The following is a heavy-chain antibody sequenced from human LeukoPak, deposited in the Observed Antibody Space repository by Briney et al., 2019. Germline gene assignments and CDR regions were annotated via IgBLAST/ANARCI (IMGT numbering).Heavy chain of an antibody. J-gene: IGHJ5*02. CDR3: ARQRDTAMGVWFDP. CDR1: GGSISSSSYY. CDR2: IYYSGST. Sequence: PSETLSLTRTVSGGSISSSSYYWGWIRQPPGKGLEWIGSIYYSGSTYYNPSLKSRVTISVDTSKNQFSLKLSSVTAADTAVYYCARQRDTAMGVWFDPWGQGTLVTVSS. V-gene: IGHV4-39*01. D-gene: IGHD5-18*01.